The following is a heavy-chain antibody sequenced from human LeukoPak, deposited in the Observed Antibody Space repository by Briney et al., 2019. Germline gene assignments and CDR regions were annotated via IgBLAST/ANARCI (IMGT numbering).Heavy chain of an antibody. CDR1: GFTFSSYA. V-gene: IGHV3-23*01. CDR2: ITGSSGYT. D-gene: IGHD4-17*01. Sequence: GGSLRLSCAASGFTFSSYAMSWVRQAPGKGLEWVSSITGSSGYTYYADSVKGRFTISRDNSKNTLYLQMNSLRAEDTAVYYCAKEGTVPYFDYWGQGTLVTVSS. J-gene: IGHJ4*02. CDR3: AKEGTVPYFDY.